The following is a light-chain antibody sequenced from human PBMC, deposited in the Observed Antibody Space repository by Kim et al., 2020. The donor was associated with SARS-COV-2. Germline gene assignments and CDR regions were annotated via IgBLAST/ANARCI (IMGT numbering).Light chain of an antibody. V-gene: IGKV3-20*01. CDR3: HQYGSSPNT. J-gene: IGKJ2*01. Sequence: LSPGDKAPLTCRASQTVRTNYVAWYQHKPGQAHRLLIFGASSRATGVPDRFRGSGSGTDFTLTISRLEPEDFAMYYCHQYGSSPNTFGQGTKLEI. CDR2: GAS. CDR1: QTVRTNY.